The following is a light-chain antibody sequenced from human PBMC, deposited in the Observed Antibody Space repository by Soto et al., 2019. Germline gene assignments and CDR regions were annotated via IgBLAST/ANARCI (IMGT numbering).Light chain of an antibody. CDR3: QQYNNRPRT. J-gene: IGKJ2*01. V-gene: IGKV3-15*01. CDR1: QSVSSN. CDR2: GAS. Sequence: EIVMTQFPATLSVSPGERATLSCRASQSVSSNLAWYQQKPGQAPRLLIYGASTRATGIPARFSGSGSGTEFTLTISSLQSEDFAVYYCQQYNNRPRTFGQGTKLEIK.